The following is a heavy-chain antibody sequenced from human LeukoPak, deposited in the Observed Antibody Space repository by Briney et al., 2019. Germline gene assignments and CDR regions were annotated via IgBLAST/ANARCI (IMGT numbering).Heavy chain of an antibody. Sequence: ASVKVSCKASGGTFSSYAISWVRQAPGQGFEWMGWISAYNGNTNYAQKLQGRVTMTTDTSTSTAYMELRSLRSDDTAVYYCARDLGYSSSWYLGVFDYWGQGTLVTVSS. CDR2: ISAYNGNT. V-gene: IGHV1-18*01. D-gene: IGHD6-13*01. J-gene: IGHJ4*02. CDR3: ARDLGYSSSWYLGVFDY. CDR1: GGTFSSYA.